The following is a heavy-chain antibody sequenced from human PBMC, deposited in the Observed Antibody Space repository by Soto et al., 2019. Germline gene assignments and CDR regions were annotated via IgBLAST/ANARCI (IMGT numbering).Heavy chain of an antibody. CDR2: IKPDGSEK. D-gene: IGHD4-17*01. J-gene: IGHJ4*02. V-gene: IGHV3-7*04. CDR1: GFTFTNYW. Sequence: GGSLRLSCAASGFTFTNYWMSWVRQAPGKGLEWVANIKPDGSEKYYVDSVKGRFTISRDNAKNSLYLQMNSLRAEDTAVYYCARDLFVTTVTSWDYWGQGTLVTVSS. CDR3: ARDLFVTTVTSWDY.